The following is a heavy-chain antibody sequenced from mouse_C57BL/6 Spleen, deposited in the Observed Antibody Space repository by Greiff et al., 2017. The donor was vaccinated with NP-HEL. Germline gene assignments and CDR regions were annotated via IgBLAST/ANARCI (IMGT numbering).Heavy chain of an antibody. D-gene: IGHD2-4*01. CDR3: ARPYDYDPAWFAY. Sequence: EVQLQQSGPELVKPGASVKISCKASGYSFTGYYMNWVKQSPEKSLEWIGEINPSTGGTTYNQKFKAKATLTVDKSSSTAYMQLKSLTSEDSAVYYCARPYDYDPAWFAYWGQGTLVTVSA. CDR2: INPSTGGT. CDR1: GYSFTGYY. J-gene: IGHJ3*01. V-gene: IGHV1-42*01.